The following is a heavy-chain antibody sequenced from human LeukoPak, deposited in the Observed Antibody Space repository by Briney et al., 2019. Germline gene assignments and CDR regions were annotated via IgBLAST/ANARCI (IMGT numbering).Heavy chain of an antibody. CDR3: GRLTS. J-gene: IGHJ4*02. Sequence: GGSLRLSCAASGFTVSTNYMSWVRQAPGKGLECVSVISSGGNTYYADSVKGRFTISRDNSKDTMYLQMNSLRSEDTAVYYCGRLTSWGQGTLVTVSS. D-gene: IGHD1-1*01. V-gene: IGHV3-53*01. CDR2: ISSGGNT. CDR1: GFTVSTNY.